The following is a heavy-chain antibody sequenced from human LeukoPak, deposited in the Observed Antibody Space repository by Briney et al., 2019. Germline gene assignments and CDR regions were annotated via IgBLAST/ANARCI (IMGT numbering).Heavy chain of an antibody. CDR3: ARRWSFVY. CDR2: ISYDESDK. Sequence: GGSLRLSCAASGFTFSSYAMHWVRQAPGKGLEWVAVISYDESDKYYADSVKGRFTISRDNSKNTLYLQMNSLRVEDTAVYYCARRWSFVYWGQGTLVTVSS. D-gene: IGHD6-13*01. V-gene: IGHV3-30*04. CDR1: GFTFSSYA. J-gene: IGHJ4*02.